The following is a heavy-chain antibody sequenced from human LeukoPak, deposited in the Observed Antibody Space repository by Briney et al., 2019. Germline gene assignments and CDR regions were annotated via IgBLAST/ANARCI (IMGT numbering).Heavy chain of an antibody. J-gene: IGHJ4*02. D-gene: IGHD3-3*01. V-gene: IGHV3-23*01. CDR3: AKGDDFWSGSCFDY. CDR2: ISGSGGST. CDR1: GFTFSSYA. Sequence: PGGSLRLSCAASGFTFSSYAMSWVRQAPGKGLEWVSAISGSGGSTYYADSVKGRFTISRDNSKNTLYLQMNSLRAKDTAVYYCAKGDDFWSGSCFDYWGQGTLVTVSS.